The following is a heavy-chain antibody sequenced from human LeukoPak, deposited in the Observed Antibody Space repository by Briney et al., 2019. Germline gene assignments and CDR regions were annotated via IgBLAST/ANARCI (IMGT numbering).Heavy chain of an antibody. CDR2: IGTAGDT. CDR3: AAYISSGDAFDI. V-gene: IGHV3-13*04. D-gene: IGHD6-13*01. CDR1: GFTFSSYD. J-gene: IGHJ3*02. Sequence: GGSLRLSCAASGFTFSSYDLHWVRQATGQGLEWVSAIGTAGDTYYPGSVKGRFTISRENAKNSLYLQMNSLRAGDTAVYYCAAYISSGDAFDIWGQGTMVTVSS.